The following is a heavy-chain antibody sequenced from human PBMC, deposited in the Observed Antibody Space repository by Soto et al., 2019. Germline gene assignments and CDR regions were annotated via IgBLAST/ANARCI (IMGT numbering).Heavy chain of an antibody. CDR3: ARVLEGSSSWYDYYYYGMDV. J-gene: IGHJ6*02. D-gene: IGHD6-13*01. V-gene: IGHV4-30-2*01. CDR1: GGSISSGGYS. Sequence: PSETLSLTCAVSGGSISSGGYSWSWIRQPPGKGLEWIGYIYHSGSTYYNPSLKSRVTISVDRSKNQFSLKLSSVTAADTAVYYCARVLEGSSSWYDYYYYGMDVWGQGTTVTVSS. CDR2: IYHSGST.